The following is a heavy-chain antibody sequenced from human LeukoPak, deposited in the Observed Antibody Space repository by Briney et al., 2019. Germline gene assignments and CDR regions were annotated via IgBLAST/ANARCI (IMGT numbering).Heavy chain of an antibody. V-gene: IGHV3-23*01. CDR2: ISGSGDNT. J-gene: IGHJ4*02. Sequence: GGSLRLSCAASGFSFSSYAMNWVCQAPGKGLVWVSTISGSGDNTYYTDSVKGRFTISRDNAKNTLYLQMNSLRAEDTAVYFCVNGYTYGQYWGQGTLVTVSS. CDR3: VNGYTYGQY. CDR1: GFSFSSYA. D-gene: IGHD5-18*01.